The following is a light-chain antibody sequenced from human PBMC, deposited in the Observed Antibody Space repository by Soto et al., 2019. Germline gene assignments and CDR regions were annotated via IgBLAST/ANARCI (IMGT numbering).Light chain of an antibody. V-gene: IGKV1-5*03. J-gene: IGKJ1*01. CDR3: QQYNGYSWT. CDR2: KAS. CDR1: QSVSTW. Sequence: DIQMTQSPSTLSASVGDRVTITCRASQSVSTWSAWFQQKPGKAPKVLIYKASNLETGVPSRFSGSGSGTEFTLTISSLQPDDFAIYYCQQYNGYSWTFGQGTKVEIK.